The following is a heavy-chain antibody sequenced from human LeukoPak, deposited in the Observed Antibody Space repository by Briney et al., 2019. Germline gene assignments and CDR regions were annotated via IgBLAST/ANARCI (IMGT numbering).Heavy chain of an antibody. CDR1: GGSFSGYY. J-gene: IGHJ5*02. CDR2: INHSGST. CDR3: ARGLGIGGSYLNFNWFDP. D-gene: IGHD1-26*01. V-gene: IGHV4-34*01. Sequence: SETLSLTCAVYGGSFSGYYWSWIRQPPGKGLEWIGEINHSGSTNYNLSLKSRVTISVDTSKNQFSLKLSSVTAADTAVYYCARGLGIGGSYLNFNWFDPWGQGTLVTVSS.